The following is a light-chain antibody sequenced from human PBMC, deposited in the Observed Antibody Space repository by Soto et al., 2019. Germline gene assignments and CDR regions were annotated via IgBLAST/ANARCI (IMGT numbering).Light chain of an antibody. CDR3: GSYTSITTWV. V-gene: IGLV2-14*01. Sequence: QSALTQPASVSGSPGQSITISCTGTSNDVGGYNFVSWYQQHPGKAPKLMIYEVTHRPSGVSNRFSGSKSGNMASLTISGLQGEDEADYYCGSYTSITTWVFGGGTKVTVL. CDR1: SNDVGGYNF. J-gene: IGLJ3*02. CDR2: EVT.